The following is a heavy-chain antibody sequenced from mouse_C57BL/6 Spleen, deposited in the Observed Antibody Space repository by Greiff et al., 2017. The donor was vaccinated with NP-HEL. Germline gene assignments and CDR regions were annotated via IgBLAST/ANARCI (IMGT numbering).Heavy chain of an antibody. CDR2: INPSNGGT. CDR3: ARGDDDGAWFAY. CDR1: GYTFTSYW. J-gene: IGHJ3*01. Sequence: QVQLQQPGTELVKPGASVKLSCKASGYTFTSYWMHWVKQRPGQGLEWIGNINPSNGGTNYNEKFKSKATLTVDTSSSTAYMQLSSLTTEDSAVYYCARGDDDGAWFAYWGQGTLVTVSA. D-gene: IGHD2-4*01. V-gene: IGHV1-53*01.